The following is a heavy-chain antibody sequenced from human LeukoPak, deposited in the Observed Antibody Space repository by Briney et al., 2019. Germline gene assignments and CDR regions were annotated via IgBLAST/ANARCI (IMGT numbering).Heavy chain of an antibody. Sequence: GGSLRLSCAASGFTFSNYAMHWVRQAPGKGLECVSAITSDGGSTYYANSVKGRFTISRDNSKNTLYLQMGSLRAEDMAVYYCARRDADMAGSGFDIWGQGTMVTVSS. CDR1: GFTFSNYA. CDR2: ITSDGGST. V-gene: IGHV3-64*01. D-gene: IGHD5-18*01. CDR3: ARRDADMAGSGFDI. J-gene: IGHJ3*02.